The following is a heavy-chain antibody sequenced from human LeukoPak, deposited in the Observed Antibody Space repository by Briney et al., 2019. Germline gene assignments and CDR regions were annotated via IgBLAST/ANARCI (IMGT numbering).Heavy chain of an antibody. V-gene: IGHV3-7*01. CDR2: IKQDGSEK. Sequence: GGSLRLSCAASGFTFSSYWMSWVRQAPGKGLEWVANIKQDGSEKYYVDSVKGRFTISRDNAKNSLYLQMNSLRAEDTAVYYCARDLTGDPFYFDYWGQGTLVTVSS. J-gene: IGHJ4*02. CDR1: GFTFSSYW. CDR3: ARDLTGDPFYFDY. D-gene: IGHD7-27*01.